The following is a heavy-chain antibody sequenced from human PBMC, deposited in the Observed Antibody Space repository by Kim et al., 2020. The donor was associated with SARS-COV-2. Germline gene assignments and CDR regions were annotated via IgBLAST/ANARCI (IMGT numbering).Heavy chain of an antibody. Sequence: LKSRVTKSVDTSNNQFSLKLSSVTAADTAVYYCARGTFLSSWYGARNWFDPWGQGTLVTVSS. V-gene: IGHV4-34*01. D-gene: IGHD6-13*01. J-gene: IGHJ5*02. CDR3: ARGTFLSSWYGARNWFDP.